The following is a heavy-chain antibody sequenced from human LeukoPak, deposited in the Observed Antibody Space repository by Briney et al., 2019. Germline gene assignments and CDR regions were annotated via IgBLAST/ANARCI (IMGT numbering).Heavy chain of an antibody. CDR2: INPDSGGT. J-gene: IGHJ3*01. Sequence: ASVKVSCKASGYTFTGYYMHWVRQAPGQGLEWMGWINPDSGGTKYAQKFQGRVTMTRDTSISTAYMEVSRLRSDDTAVYYCARENLDVFDFWGQGTMVTVSS. CDR3: ARENLDVFDF. V-gene: IGHV1-2*02. CDR1: GYTFTGYY. D-gene: IGHD3-3*01.